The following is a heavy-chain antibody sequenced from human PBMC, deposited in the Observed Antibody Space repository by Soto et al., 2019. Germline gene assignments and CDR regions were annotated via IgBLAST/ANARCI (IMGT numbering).Heavy chain of an antibody. CDR3: ARYCSGGSCYEGRSSLFDY. V-gene: IGHV4-30-4*01. Sequence: SETLCLTCTVSGGSISSGDYYWSWIRQPPGKGLEWIGYIYYSGSTYYNPSLKSRVTISVDTSKNQFSLKLSSVTAADTAVYYCARYCSGGSCYEGRSSLFDYWGQGTLVTVSS. D-gene: IGHD2-15*01. CDR2: IYYSGST. CDR1: GGSISSGDYY. J-gene: IGHJ4*02.